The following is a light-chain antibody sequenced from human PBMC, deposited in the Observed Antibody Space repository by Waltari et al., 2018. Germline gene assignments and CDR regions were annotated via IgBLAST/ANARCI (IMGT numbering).Light chain of an antibody. CDR2: DVS. V-gene: IGLV2-11*01. J-gene: IGLJ3*02. CDR3: CSYAGSYTWV. CDR1: SIDVGGYNY. Sequence: QSALPQPRSVSGSPGQSVTISCPGTSIDVGGYNYAPWYQQHPGKAPKLMIYDVSKRPSGVPDRFSGSKSGNTASLTISGLQAEDEADYYCCSYAGSYTWVFGGGTKLTVL.